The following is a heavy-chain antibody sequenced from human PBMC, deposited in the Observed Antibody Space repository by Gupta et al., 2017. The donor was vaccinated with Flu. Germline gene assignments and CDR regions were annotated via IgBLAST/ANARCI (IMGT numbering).Heavy chain of an antibody. CDR1: GFTFSSYG. CDR2: IWYDGSNK. Sequence: QVQLVESGGGVVQPGRSLRLSCAASGFTFSSYGMHWVRQAPGKGLEWVAVIWYDGSNKYYADSVKGRFTISRDNSKNTLYLQINSLRAEDTAVYYCARDPDGYCSSTSCYTLFDYWGQGTLVTVSS. V-gene: IGHV3-33*01. D-gene: IGHD2-2*01. CDR3: ARDPDGYCSSTSCYTLFDY. J-gene: IGHJ4*02.